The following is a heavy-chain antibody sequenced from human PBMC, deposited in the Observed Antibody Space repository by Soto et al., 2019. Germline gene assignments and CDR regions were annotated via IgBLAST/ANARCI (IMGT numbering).Heavy chain of an antibody. Sequence: QVQLVQSGAEVKKPGSSVRVSCKTSGDSFSKYTVNWVRQAPRQGLEWMGGFIPRFGTTNFAPTLQGRVTIPADQSMNTGYLELSSLRSEDTALYYCAGGRGWYNSGLFQLDAWGQGPLVTVS. CDR3: AGGRGWYNSGLFQLDA. J-gene: IGHJ4*02. V-gene: IGHV1-69*01. D-gene: IGHD1-1*01. CDR1: GDSFSKYT. CDR2: FIPRFGTT.